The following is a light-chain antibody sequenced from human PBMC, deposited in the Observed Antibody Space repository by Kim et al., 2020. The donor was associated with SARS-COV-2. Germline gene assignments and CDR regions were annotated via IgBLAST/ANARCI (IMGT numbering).Light chain of an antibody. CDR3: QARDSSTDVV. Sequence: SYELTQPPSVSVSPGQTASITCSGDKLGDKYACWYQQKPGQSPVLVIYQDSKRPSGIPERFSGSNSGNTATLTISGTQAMDEADYYCQARDSSTDVVFGG. V-gene: IGLV3-1*01. CDR1: KLGDKY. J-gene: IGLJ2*01. CDR2: QDS.